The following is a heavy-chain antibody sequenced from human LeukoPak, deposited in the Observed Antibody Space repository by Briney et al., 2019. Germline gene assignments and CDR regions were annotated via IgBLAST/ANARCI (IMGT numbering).Heavy chain of an antibody. Sequence: GGSLRLSCAASGFTFSGSAMHWVRQASGKGLEWVGRIKSKADSYATAYAASVKGRFIVSRDDSKNTLYLQMNSLRAEDTAVYYCAKLKKGTYDFWSGYPPYYFDYWGQGTLVAVSS. D-gene: IGHD3-3*01. V-gene: IGHV3-73*01. J-gene: IGHJ4*02. CDR1: GFTFSGSA. CDR2: IKSKADSYAT. CDR3: AKLKKGTYDFWSGYPPYYFDY.